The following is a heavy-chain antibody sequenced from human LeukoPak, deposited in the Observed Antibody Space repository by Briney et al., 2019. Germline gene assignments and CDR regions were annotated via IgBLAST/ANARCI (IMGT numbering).Heavy chain of an antibody. V-gene: IGHV4-30-2*01. CDR2: IYHSGST. Sequence: SETLFLTCAVSGGSISSGGYSWSWIRQPPGKGLEWIGYIYHSGSTYYNPSLKSRVTISVDRSKNQFSLKLSSVTAADTAVYYCARGYYDLDYWGQGTLVTVSS. CDR3: ARGYYDLDY. D-gene: IGHD3-22*01. CDR1: GGSISSGGYS. J-gene: IGHJ4*02.